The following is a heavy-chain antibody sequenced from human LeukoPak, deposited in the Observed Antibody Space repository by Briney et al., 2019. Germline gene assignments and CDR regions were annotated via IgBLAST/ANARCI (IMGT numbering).Heavy chain of an antibody. J-gene: IGHJ4*02. CDR2: INPNSGST. V-gene: IGHV1-2*02. CDR1: GYTFTGYY. CDR3: ARLSITMVRGVIRDY. Sequence: ASVKVSCKASGYTFTGYYMHWVRQAPGQGLEWMGWINPNSGSTNYAQKFQGRVTMTRDTSTSTAYMELSRLRSDDTAVYYCARLSITMVRGVIRDYWGQGTLVTVSS. D-gene: IGHD3-10*01.